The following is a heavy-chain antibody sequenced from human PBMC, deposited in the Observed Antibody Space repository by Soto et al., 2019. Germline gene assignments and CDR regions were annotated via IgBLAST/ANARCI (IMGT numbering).Heavy chain of an antibody. CDR1: GYTFTSYY. CDR2: INPSGGST. J-gene: IGHJ6*02. D-gene: IGHD4-17*01. Sequence: GASVKVSCKASGYTFTSYYMHWVRQAPGQGLEWMGIINPSGGSTSYAQKFQGRVTMTRDTSTSTVYMELSSLRSEDTAVYYCARGFYGDYGYYYYGMGVWGQGTTVTVSS. CDR3: ARGFYGDYGYYYYGMGV. V-gene: IGHV1-46*01.